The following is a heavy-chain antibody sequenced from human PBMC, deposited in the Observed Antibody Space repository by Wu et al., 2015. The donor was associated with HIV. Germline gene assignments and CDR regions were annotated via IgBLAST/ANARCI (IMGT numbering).Heavy chain of an antibody. CDR1: GDILSRYA. J-gene: IGHJ4*02. CDR3: ARDRAATGTGFDY. CDR2: VMPMVGTT. D-gene: IGHD6-13*01. V-gene: IGHV1-69*18. Sequence: QVQLVQSGAEVKKPGSSVKVSCKTSGDILSRYAISWVRQAPGQGLEWMGRVMPMVGTTNYAQKFKGRVTITADESTTSVHMEMSGLRFEDTAVYYCARDRAATGTGFDYWGQGTLVTISS.